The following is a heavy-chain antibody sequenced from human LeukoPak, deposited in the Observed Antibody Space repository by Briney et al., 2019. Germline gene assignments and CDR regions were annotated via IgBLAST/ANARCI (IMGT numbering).Heavy chain of an antibody. CDR2: IYHSGST. J-gene: IGHJ5*02. CDR1: GGSFSGYY. CDR3: ARGRTLGYCSSTSCSEFDP. D-gene: IGHD2-2*01. Sequence: PSETLSLTCAVYGGSFSGYYWSWIRQPPGKGLEWIGEIYHSGSTNYNPSLKSRVTISVDKSKNQFSLKLSSVTAADTAVYYCARGRTLGYCSSTSCSEFDPWGQGTLVTVSS. V-gene: IGHV4-34*01.